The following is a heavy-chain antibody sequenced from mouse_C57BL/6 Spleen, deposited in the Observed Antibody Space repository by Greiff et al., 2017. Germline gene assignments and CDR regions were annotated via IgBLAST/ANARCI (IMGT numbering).Heavy chain of an antibody. CDR2: IHPNSGST. CDR1: GYTFTSYW. D-gene: IGHD2-4*01. Sequence: QVQLQQPGAELVKPGASVKLSCKASGYTFTSYWMHWVKQRPGQGLEWIGMIHPNSGSTNYNEKFKSKATLTVDKSSSTAYMQISSLTSEDAAVYYCARRRDYDGAMDYWGQGTSVTVSS. V-gene: IGHV1-64*01. J-gene: IGHJ4*01. CDR3: ARRRDYDGAMDY.